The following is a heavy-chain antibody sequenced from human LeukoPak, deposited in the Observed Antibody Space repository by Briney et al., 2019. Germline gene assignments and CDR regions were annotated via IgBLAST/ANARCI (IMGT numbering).Heavy chain of an antibody. CDR1: GFTFSRAW. D-gene: IGHD5-24*01. CDR2: IKKDGSED. J-gene: IGHJ4*02. Sequence: GGSLRLSCAASGFTFSRAWMSWVRQAPGKGLEWVANIKKDGSEDYYADSVKGRFAISKDNAKSSLYLQMNSLRAEDTAMYYCARDADGYEDWGQGTLVTVSS. V-gene: IGHV3-7*01. CDR3: ARDADGYED.